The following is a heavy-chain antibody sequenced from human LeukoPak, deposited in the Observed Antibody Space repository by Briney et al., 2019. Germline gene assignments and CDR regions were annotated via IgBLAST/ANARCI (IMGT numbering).Heavy chain of an antibody. J-gene: IGHJ4*02. CDR2: VSDSETT. CDR3: ATRPAETTWFGVFDY. Sequence: SETLSLTCSVSGASMHNHYWSWIRQPPGKALEWIGYVSDSETTNYNPSLKSRVSMSVDTSKNEFSLRLSSVTAADTALYYCATRPAETTWFGVFDYWSWGTLVTVSS. D-gene: IGHD3-10*01. CDR1: GASMHNHY. V-gene: IGHV4-59*11.